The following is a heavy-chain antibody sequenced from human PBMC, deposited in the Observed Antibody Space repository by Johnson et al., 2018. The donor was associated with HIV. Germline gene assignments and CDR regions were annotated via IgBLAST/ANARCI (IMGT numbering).Heavy chain of an antibody. Sequence: VQLVESGGGLVQPGGSLRLSCAASGFTVSSNYMSWVRQAPGKGLEWVSVVYSDGNTYYADSVKDRFTISRDNSKNTLYLQMNRLRGEDTAVYYCASRNRGGHYYYDSRTDAVDIWGQGTMVTVSS. J-gene: IGHJ3*02. V-gene: IGHV3-66*01. CDR2: VYSDGNT. D-gene: IGHD3-22*01. CDR1: GFTVSSNY. CDR3: ASRNRGGHYYYDSRTDAVDI.